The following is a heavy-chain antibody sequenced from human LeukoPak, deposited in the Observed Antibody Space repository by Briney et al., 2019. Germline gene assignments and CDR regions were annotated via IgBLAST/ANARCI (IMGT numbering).Heavy chain of an antibody. CDR3: ATEGKYSSRWY. CDR2: ISGSGGST. V-gene: IGHV3-23*01. CDR1: GFTFSNYA. Sequence: GGSLRLSCAASGFTFSNYAMNWVRQAPGKGLEWVSGISGSGGSTYYADSVKGRFTISRDNSKNTLYLQMNSLRAEDTAVYYCATEGKYSSRWYWGQGTLVTVSS. J-gene: IGHJ4*02. D-gene: IGHD6-13*01.